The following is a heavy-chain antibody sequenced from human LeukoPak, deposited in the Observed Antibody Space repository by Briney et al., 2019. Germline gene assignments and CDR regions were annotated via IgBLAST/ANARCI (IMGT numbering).Heavy chain of an antibody. J-gene: IGHJ4*02. CDR1: GYTFTGYY. V-gene: IGHV1-2*02. CDR3: ARGGEVCSSTSCYRGHVY. CDR2: INPDTGGT. D-gene: IGHD2-2*01. Sequence: GASVKVSCKASGYTFTGYYMHWVRQAPGQGLEWMGWINPDTGGTSYAQRFQGRVTMTRDTSISTAYMELIRLTSDDTAVHYCARGGEVCSSTSCYRGHVYWGQGTLVTVSS.